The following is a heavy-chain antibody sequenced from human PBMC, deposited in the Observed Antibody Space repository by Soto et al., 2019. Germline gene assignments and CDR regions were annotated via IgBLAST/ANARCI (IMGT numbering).Heavy chain of an antibody. J-gene: IGHJ5*02. V-gene: IGHV4-34*01. CDR2: ISRSGTT. D-gene: IGHD3-10*01. Sequence: QVQLQQWGAGLLKPSETLSLSCAVYGGYFNDNYYTWFRQPPGKGLEWIGEISRSGTTKYIPSLKSRASISFDTSTTQVSLKVTSVTAADTAVYYCATSLWCGTQVELWGQGALVTVSS. CDR3: ATSLWCGTQVEL. CDR1: GGYFNDNY.